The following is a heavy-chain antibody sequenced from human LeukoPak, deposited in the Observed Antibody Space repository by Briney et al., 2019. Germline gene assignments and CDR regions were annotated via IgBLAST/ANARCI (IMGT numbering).Heavy chain of an antibody. CDR1: GFTFSSYS. D-gene: IGHD3-16*02. V-gene: IGHV3-21*01. Sequence: PGGSLRLSCAASGFTFSSYSMNWVRQAPGKGLEWVSSISSSSSYIYYADSVKGRFTISRDNAKNSLYLQMNSLRAEDTAVYYCARRLAGVWGSYRLYYFDYWGQGTLVTVSS. J-gene: IGHJ4*02. CDR2: ISSSSSYI. CDR3: ARRLAGVWGSYRLYYFDY.